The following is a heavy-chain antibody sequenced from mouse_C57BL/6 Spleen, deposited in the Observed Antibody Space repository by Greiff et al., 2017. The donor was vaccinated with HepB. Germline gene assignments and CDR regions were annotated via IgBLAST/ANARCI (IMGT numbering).Heavy chain of an antibody. Sequence: EVQLQQSGPELVKPGASVKISCKASGYTFTDYYMNWVKQSHGKSLEWIGDINPNNGGTSYNQKFKGKATLTVDKSSSTAYMELRSLTSEDSAVYDCARGGKSPMDYWGQGTSVTVSS. CDR3: ARGGKSPMDY. CDR2: INPNNGGT. V-gene: IGHV1-26*01. J-gene: IGHJ4*01. D-gene: IGHD2-1*01. CDR1: GYTFTDYY.